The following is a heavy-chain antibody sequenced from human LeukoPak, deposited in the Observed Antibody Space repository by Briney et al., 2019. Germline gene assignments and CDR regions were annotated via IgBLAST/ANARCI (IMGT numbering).Heavy chain of an antibody. CDR2: IYYSGST. Sequence: PSETLSLTCTVSGGSISGSSYYWGWIRQPPGKGLEWIGSIYYSGSTYYNPSLKSRVTISVDTSKNQFSLKLSSVTAADTAVYYCARIIYSSGWYFDYWGQGTLVTVSS. V-gene: IGHV4-39*01. J-gene: IGHJ4*02. CDR3: ARIIYSSGWYFDY. CDR1: GGSISGSSYY. D-gene: IGHD6-19*01.